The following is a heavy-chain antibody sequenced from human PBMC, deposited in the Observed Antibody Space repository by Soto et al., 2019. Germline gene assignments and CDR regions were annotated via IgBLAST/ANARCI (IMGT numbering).Heavy chain of an antibody. CDR3: ARYVLRGLIGAFDP. CDR2: IYYSGST. D-gene: IGHD3-10*01. J-gene: IGHJ5*02. CDR1: GGSISSSSYY. Sequence: SETLSLTCTVSGGSISSSSYYWGWIRQPPGKGLEWIGSIYYSGSTYYNPSLKSRVTISVDTSKNQFSLKLGSVTAADTAMYYCARYVLRGLIGAFDPWGQGTLVTVSS. V-gene: IGHV4-39*07.